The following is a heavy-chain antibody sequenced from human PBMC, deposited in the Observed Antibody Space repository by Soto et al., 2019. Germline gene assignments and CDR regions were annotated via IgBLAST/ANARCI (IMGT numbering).Heavy chain of an antibody. CDR1: GYSFTSYW. V-gene: IGHV5-51*01. Sequence: GESLKISCKGSGYSFTSYWIGWVRQMPGKGLEWMGIIYPGDSDTRYSPSFQGQVTISADKSISTAYLQWGSLKASDTAMYYCARRGGLPHNYDFWSGYYGDPYYYGMDVWGQGTTVTVSS. D-gene: IGHD3-3*01. CDR3: ARRGGLPHNYDFWSGYYGDPYYYGMDV. J-gene: IGHJ6*02. CDR2: IYPGDSDT.